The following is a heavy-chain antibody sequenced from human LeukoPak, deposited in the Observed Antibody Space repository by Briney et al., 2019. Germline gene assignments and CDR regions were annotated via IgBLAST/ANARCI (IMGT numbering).Heavy chain of an antibody. D-gene: IGHD3-22*01. CDR2: IYPGDSDT. CDR3: ARLGHYYDSSGYLPYNY. Sequence: GESLQISCKCSGSIFTTYWIAWVRQLPGKGLEWMGIIYPGDSDTRYSPSFQGQVTISADKSINTAYLQWSSLKASDTAIYYCARLGHYYDSSGYLPYNYWGQGTLVTVSS. V-gene: IGHV5-51*01. J-gene: IGHJ4*02. CDR1: GSIFTTYW.